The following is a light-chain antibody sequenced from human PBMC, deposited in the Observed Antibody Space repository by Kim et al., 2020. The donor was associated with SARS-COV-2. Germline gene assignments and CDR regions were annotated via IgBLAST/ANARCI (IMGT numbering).Light chain of an antibody. CDR3: QVWNSNSDHPGV. Sequence: PGKTARITCGGDNIGSKAVQWYQQKPGQDPVLVIYYISDRPSGIPERFSGSNSGITATLTISRVEAGDEADYYCQVWNSNSDHPGVFGGGTKVTVL. J-gene: IGLJ3*02. CDR2: YIS. CDR1: NIGSKA. V-gene: IGLV3-21*04.